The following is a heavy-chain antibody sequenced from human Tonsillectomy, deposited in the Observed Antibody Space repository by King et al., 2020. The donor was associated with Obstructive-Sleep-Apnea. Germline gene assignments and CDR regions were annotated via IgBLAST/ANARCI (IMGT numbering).Heavy chain of an antibody. V-gene: IGHV4-39*01. CDR2: IHYRGST. D-gene: IGHD3-22*01. Sequence: QLQESGPGLVKPSETLSLTCIVSGGSISSSTYSWGWIRQPPGKGLEWIGSIHYRGSTYYNPSLKSRVTISVDTSKNQFSLKLSSGTAADTAVYYCARLKITTPYHYDSGGYYPPTYYLDYWGQGTLVTVSS. J-gene: IGHJ4*02. CDR1: GGSISSSTYS. CDR3: ARLKITTPYHYDSGGYYPPTYYLDY.